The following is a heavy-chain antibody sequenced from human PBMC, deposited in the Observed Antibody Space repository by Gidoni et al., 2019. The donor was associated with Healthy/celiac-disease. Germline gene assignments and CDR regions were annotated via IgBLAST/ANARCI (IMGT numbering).Heavy chain of an antibody. J-gene: IGHJ4*02. CDR2: IYPGDSDT. Sequence: VHLVQSGAEVKKPGESLQISCTVSGYSFTSYWIGWVRQMPGKGLEWMGIIYPGDSDTRYSPSFQGQVTISADKSISTAYLQWSSLKASDTAMYYCARHQNLAYCGGDCYSAVAYGGQGTLVTVSS. CDR3: ARHQNLAYCGGDCYSAVAY. CDR1: GYSFTSYW. V-gene: IGHV5-51*01. D-gene: IGHD2-21*02.